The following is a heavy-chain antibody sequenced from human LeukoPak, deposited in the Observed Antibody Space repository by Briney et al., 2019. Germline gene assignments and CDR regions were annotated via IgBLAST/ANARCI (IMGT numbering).Heavy chain of an antibody. D-gene: IGHD3-10*01. J-gene: IGHJ4*02. CDR2: ISGSVGTT. Sequence: GGSLRLSCAASGFTFSRYVMTWVRQAPGKGLEWVSAISGSVGTTYYADSVRGRFTISRDNSKNTLYLQMNSLRAEDTAVYYCAKAEHITIVRGAPGDYWGQGTLVTVSS. CDR1: GFTFSRYV. CDR3: AKAEHITIVRGAPGDY. V-gene: IGHV3-23*01.